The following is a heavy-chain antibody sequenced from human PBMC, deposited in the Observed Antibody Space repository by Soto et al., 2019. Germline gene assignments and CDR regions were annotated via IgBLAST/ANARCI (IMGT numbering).Heavy chain of an antibody. J-gene: IGHJ4*02. CDR1: GGSISGSY. CDR3: ARSVAVPGAHIDY. V-gene: IGHV4-59*01. Sequence: SETLSLTCSVSGGSISGSYWSWIRQSPGKGLEWLGYVYYTGSTNYSPSLRSRVSISVDTSKNEFSLRLSSVTAADTAVYFCARSVAVPGAHIDYWGQGTQVTVSA. D-gene: IGHD6-19*01. CDR2: VYYTGST.